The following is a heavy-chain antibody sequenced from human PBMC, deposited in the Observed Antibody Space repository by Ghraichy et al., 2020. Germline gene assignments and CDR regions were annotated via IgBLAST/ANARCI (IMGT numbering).Heavy chain of an antibody. Sequence: ASVKVSCKIGGSHVSTPVNSEVRHAALRVLEWMGWINPNSGGTNYAQKFQGRVTMTRDTSISTAYMELSRLRSDDTAVYYCARNDPYWKVEDYWGQGTLVT. V-gene: IGHV1-2*02. CDR2: INPNSGGT. D-gene: IGHD2-21*01. CDR1: GSHVSTPV. CDR3: ARNDPYWKVEDY. J-gene: IGHJ4*02.